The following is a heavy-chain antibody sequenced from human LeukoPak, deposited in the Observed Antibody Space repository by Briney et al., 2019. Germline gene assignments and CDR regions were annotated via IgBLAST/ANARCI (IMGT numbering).Heavy chain of an antibody. CDR2: FDPEDGET. V-gene: IGHV1-24*01. CDR3: ATHLVTYYYDSSGYYYARWFDP. J-gene: IGHJ5*02. CDR1: EYTLTELS. Sequence: GASVKVSCKVSEYTLTELSMHWVRQAPGKGLEWMGGFDPEDGETIYAQKFQGRVTMTEDTSTDTAYMELSSLRSEDTAVYYCATHLVTYYYDSSGYYYARWFDPWGQGTVVTVSS. D-gene: IGHD3-22*01.